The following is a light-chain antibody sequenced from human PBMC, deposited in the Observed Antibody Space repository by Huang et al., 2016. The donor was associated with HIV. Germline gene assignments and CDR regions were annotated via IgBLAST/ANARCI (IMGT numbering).Light chain of an antibody. CDR3: QQYNSYSVT. J-gene: IGKJ1*01. V-gene: IGKV1-5*03. CDR1: QSISSW. CDR2: KAY. Sequence: DIQMTQSPSTLSASVGDRVTITCRASQSISSWLAWYQQKPWKAPKLLIYKAYSLESGVPSRCSGSGSGTEFTLTISSLQPDDFATYYCQQYNSYSVTFGQGTKVEIK.